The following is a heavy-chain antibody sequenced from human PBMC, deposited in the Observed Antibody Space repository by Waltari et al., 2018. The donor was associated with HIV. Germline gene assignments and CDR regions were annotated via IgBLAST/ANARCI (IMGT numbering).Heavy chain of an antibody. Sequence: QVQLVESGGGVVRPGGSLTLSCTASGFTFSNDGMYWVRQAPGKGLQWVAFIRYDGTNKYYADSVKGRFIISRDNSKNTLSLQMHSLRAEDTAVYYCAKAPHHYDSSGPVYWGQGTLVTVSS. V-gene: IGHV3-30*02. CDR2: IRYDGTNK. J-gene: IGHJ4*02. CDR1: GFTFSNDG. CDR3: AKAPHHYDSSGPVY. D-gene: IGHD3-22*01.